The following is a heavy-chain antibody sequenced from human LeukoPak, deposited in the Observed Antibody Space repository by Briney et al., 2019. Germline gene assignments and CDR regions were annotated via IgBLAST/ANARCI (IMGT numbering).Heavy chain of an antibody. D-gene: IGHD6-19*01. CDR3: AAVAVAGGY. CDR1: GFTFTISA. Sequence: ASVKVSCXASGFTFTISAMQWVRQARGQRLEWIGWIVVGSGNTNYAQKFQERVTITRDMSTSTAYMELSSLRSEDTAVYYCAAVAVAGGYWGQGTLVTVSS. J-gene: IGHJ4*02. V-gene: IGHV1-58*02. CDR2: IVVGSGNT.